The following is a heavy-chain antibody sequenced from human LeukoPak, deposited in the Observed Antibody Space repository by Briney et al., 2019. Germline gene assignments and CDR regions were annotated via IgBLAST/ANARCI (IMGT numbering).Heavy chain of an antibody. CDR3: ARDKYGGNSNAFDI. V-gene: IGHV3-74*01. D-gene: IGHD4-23*01. Sequence: PGGSLRLSCAASGFPFSSYWMHWVRQVPGKGLVWVARIGTDGSRTTYADYVQGRFTISRDNAKNTLYLQMNSLRAEDTAVYYCARDKYGGNSNAFDIWGQGTLVTVSS. J-gene: IGHJ3*02. CDR2: IGTDGSRT. CDR1: GFPFSSYW.